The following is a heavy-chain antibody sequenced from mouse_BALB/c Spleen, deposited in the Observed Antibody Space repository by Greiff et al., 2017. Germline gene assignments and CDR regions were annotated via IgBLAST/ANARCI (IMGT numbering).Heavy chain of an antibody. V-gene: IGHV2-6-2*01. CDR1: GFSLTSYG. J-gene: IGHJ4*01. CDR3: ARHEGYDGPGAMDY. Sequence: VQLQESGPDLVAPSQSLSITCTVSGFSLTSYGVHWVRQPPGKGLEWLVVIWSDGCTTYNSALKSRLSISKDNSKSQVFLKMNSLQTDDTAMYYCARHEGYDGPGAMDYWGQGTSVTVSA. D-gene: IGHD2-2*01. CDR2: IWSDGCT.